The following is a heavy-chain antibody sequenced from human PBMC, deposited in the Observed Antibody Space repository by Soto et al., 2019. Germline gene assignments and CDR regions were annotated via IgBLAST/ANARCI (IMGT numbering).Heavy chain of an antibody. CDR1: GGTFSNTA. CDR2: SIPIFGAP. V-gene: IGHV1-69*01. Sequence: QVQLVQSGAEVKKPGSSVKVSCKASGGTFSNTAFIWVRQAPGQGLEWMGGSIPIFGAPNYAQKFQGRLMISADDSASKAYMELNTLTSEDTAVYYCATPAEPLDTAMLKCLEHWGQGTLVTVSS. D-gene: IGHD5-18*01. J-gene: IGHJ5*02. CDR3: ATPAEPLDTAMLKCLEH.